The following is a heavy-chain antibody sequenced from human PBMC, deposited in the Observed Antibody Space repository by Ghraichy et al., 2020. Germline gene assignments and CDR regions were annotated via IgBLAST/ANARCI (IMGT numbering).Heavy chain of an antibody. CDR1: GFTFSSYS. D-gene: IGHD4-17*01. V-gene: IGHV3-48*01. J-gene: IGHJ3*02. Sequence: GGSLRLSCAASGFTFSSYSMNWVRQAPGKGLEWVSYISSSSSTIYYADSVKGRFTISRDNAKNSLYLQMNSLRAEDTAVYYCARSVTTLKDAFDIWGQGTMDTVSS. CDR3: ARSVTTLKDAFDI. CDR2: ISSSSSTI.